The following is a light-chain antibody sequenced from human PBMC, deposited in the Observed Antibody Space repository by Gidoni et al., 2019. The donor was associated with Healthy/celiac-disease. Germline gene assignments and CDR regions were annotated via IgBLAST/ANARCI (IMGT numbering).Light chain of an antibody. CDR2: DAS. CDR1: QDISNY. J-gene: IGKJ4*01. CDR3: QQYDNLPLT. V-gene: IGKV1-33*01. Sequence: IQMPKSPSSLSASVGDRVTITCQASQDISNYLNWYQQKPGKAPKLLIYDASNLETGVPSRFSGSGSGTDFTFTISSLQPEDIATYYCQQYDNLPLTFGGGTKVEIK.